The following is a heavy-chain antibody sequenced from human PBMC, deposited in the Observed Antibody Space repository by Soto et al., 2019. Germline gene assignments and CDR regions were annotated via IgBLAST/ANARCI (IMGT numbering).Heavy chain of an antibody. CDR3: AKGGQSYDY. J-gene: IGHJ4*02. V-gene: IGHV3-23*01. CDR1: GFTFSTYA. Sequence: GSLRLSCAASGFTFSTYAMSWVRQAPGKGLEWVSAISTSVGSTYYTDSVKGRFTISRDNSKNTLYLQMNSLRAEDTAVYYCAKGGQSYDYWGQGTLVTVSS. CDR2: ISTSVGST. D-gene: IGHD3-10*01.